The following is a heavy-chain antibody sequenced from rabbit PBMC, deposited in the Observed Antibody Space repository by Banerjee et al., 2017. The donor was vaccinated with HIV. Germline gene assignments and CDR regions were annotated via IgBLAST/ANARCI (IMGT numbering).Heavy chain of an antibody. V-gene: IGHV1S45*01. D-gene: IGHD1-1*01. CDR1: GFDFSGSYY. Sequence: QEQLVESGGGLVQPEGSLTLTCTASGFDFSGSYYMCWVRQAPGKGLEWIGCIHTNSGRNYYASWAKGRFTISKTSSTTVTLQMTSLTVADTATYICARETGSATDGYFLNLWGPGTLVTVS. CDR2: IHTNSGRN. CDR3: ARETGSATDGYFLNL. J-gene: IGHJ4*01.